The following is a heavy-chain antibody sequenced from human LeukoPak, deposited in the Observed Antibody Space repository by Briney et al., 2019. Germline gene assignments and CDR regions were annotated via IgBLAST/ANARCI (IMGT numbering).Heavy chain of an antibody. Sequence: GGSLRLSCAASGFTFSSYAMSWVRQAPGRGLEWVSAISGSITYYADSVKGRFTISRDNSKNTLYLQMNSLRAEDTAVYYCAKDSRVSTVVVPAADYWGQGTLVTVSS. V-gene: IGHV3-23*01. CDR3: AKDSRVSTVVVPAADY. CDR2: ISGSIT. CDR1: GFTFSSYA. D-gene: IGHD2-2*01. J-gene: IGHJ4*02.